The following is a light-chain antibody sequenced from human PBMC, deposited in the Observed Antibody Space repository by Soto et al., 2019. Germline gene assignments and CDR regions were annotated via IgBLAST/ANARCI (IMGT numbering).Light chain of an antibody. CDR3: QQYERWPPLT. CDR1: ESVSDN. V-gene: IGKV3-15*01. Sequence: EIVLPQSPGTLSLSPGARATLSCMASESVSDNYLAWYQQRSGQAPRLVIYGASTRATGIPARISGSGAGTEFTLTINDLQSEDFAVYYCQQYERWPPLTFGGGTKVDIK. CDR2: GAS. J-gene: IGKJ4*01.